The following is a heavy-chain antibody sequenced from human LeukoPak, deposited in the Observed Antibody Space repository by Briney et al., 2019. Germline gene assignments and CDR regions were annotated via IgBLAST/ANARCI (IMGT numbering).Heavy chain of an antibody. CDR1: GYTFTSYY. D-gene: IGHD6-19*01. J-gene: IGHJ1*01. CDR3: ARGAPSSGWSFGAEYFQH. CDR2: INPSGGST. Sequence: ASVKVSCKASGYTFTSYYMDWVRQAPGQGLEWMGIINPSGGSTSYAQKFQGRVTMTRDTSTSTVYMELSSLRSEDTAVYYCARGAPSSGWSFGAEYFQHWGQGTLVTVSS. V-gene: IGHV1-46*01.